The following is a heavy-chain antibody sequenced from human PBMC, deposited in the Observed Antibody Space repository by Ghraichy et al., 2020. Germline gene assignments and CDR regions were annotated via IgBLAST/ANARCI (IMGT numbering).Heavy chain of an antibody. CDR3: ARSAIRGYSGYDFGY. Sequence: LSLTCAASGFTVSSNYMSWVRQAPGKGLEWVSVIYSGGSTYYADSVKGRFTISRDNSKNTLYLQMNSLRAEDTAVYYCARSAIRGYSGYDFGYWGQGTLVTVSS. V-gene: IGHV3-66*01. D-gene: IGHD5-12*01. CDR2: IYSGGST. CDR1: GFTVSSNY. J-gene: IGHJ4*02.